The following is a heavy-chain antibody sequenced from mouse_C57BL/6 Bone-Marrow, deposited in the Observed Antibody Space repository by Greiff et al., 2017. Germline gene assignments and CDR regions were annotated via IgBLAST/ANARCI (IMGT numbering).Heavy chain of an antibody. D-gene: IGHD1-1*01. J-gene: IGHJ4*01. Sequence: QVQLQQSGAELVKPGASVKMSCTASGYTFTSYWITWVKQRPGQGLEWIGDIYPGSGSTNYNEKFKSKATLTVDTSSSTAYMQLSSLTSEDSAVYYCASHGSPYYYAMDYWGQGTSVTVSA. CDR2: IYPGSGST. CDR1: GYTFTSYW. V-gene: IGHV1-55*01. CDR3: ASHGSPYYYAMDY.